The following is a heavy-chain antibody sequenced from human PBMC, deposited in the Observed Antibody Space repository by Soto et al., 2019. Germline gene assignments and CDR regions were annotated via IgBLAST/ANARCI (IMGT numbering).Heavy chain of an antibody. CDR2: IYSDGRT. V-gene: IGHV4-31*03. CDR1: GASVTSGGYY. CDR3: ASGYKYPSDY. Sequence: QVQLQESGPGLVKPSQTLSVTCTVSGASVTSGGYYWTWIRQHSGKGLEWIGHIYSDGRTYYSPSLKSRLTISLDMSKNRCSLRLTSVTVADTAVYYCASGYKYPSDYWGQGTLVAVSS. D-gene: IGHD6-25*01. J-gene: IGHJ4*02.